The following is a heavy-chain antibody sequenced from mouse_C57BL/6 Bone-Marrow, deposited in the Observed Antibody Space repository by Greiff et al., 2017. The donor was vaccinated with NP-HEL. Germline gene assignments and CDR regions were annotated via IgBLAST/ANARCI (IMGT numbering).Heavy chain of an antibody. J-gene: IGHJ3*01. V-gene: IGHV5-6*01. CDR3: ARRDYGNF. CDR2: ISSGGSYT. CDR1: GFTFSSYG. D-gene: IGHD2-1*01. Sequence: EVQRVESGGDLVKPGGSLKLSCAASGFTFSSYGLSWVRQTPDKRLEWVATISSGGSYTYYPDSVKGRFTISRDNAKNTLYLQMSSLKSEDTAMYYCARRDYGNFWGQGTLVTVSA.